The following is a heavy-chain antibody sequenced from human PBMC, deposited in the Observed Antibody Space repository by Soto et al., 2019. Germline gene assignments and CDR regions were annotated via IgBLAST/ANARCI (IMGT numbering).Heavy chain of an antibody. CDR2: ISGSGGST. J-gene: IGHJ6*02. CDR3: AKSRGTVTTNPYYYYYGMDV. V-gene: IGHV3-23*01. Sequence: VQLLESGGGLVQPGGSLRLSCAASGFTFSSYAMSWVRQAPGKGLEWVSAISGSGGSTYYADSVKGRFTISRDNSKNTLYLQMNSLRAEDTAVYYCAKSRGTVTTNPYYYYYGMDVWGQGATVTVSS. CDR1: GFTFSSYA. D-gene: IGHD4-17*01.